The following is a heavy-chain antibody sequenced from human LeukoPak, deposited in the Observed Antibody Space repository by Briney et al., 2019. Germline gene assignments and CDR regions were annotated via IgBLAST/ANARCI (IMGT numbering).Heavy chain of an antibody. V-gene: IGHV3-7*01. CDR1: GFTFSSYG. CDR2: IKQDGSEK. D-gene: IGHD1-26*01. J-gene: IGHJ5*02. CDR3: AREGGSYYSNWFDP. Sequence: GGSLRLSCAASGFTFSSYGMHWVRQAPGKGLEWVANIKQDGSEKYYVDSVKGRFTISRDNAKNSLYLQMNSLRAEDTAVYYCAREGGSYYSNWFDPWGQGTLVTVSS.